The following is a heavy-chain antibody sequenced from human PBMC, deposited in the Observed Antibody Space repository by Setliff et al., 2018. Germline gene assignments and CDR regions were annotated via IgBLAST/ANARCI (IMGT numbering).Heavy chain of an antibody. CDR3: ARGRDGYNSNAFEI. D-gene: IGHD5-12*01. V-gene: IGHV1-69*11. CDR1: GDTFSTYA. Sequence: SVKVSCKASGDTFSTYALSWVRQAPGQGLEWMGRIIPVIDTTNYAQNFQGRVTITADESTRTAYMELSSLRSEDTAIYYCARGRDGYNSNAFEIWGQGTLVTVSS. J-gene: IGHJ3*02. CDR2: IIPVIDTT.